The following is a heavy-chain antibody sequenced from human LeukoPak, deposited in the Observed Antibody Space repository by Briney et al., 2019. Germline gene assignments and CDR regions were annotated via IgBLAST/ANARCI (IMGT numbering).Heavy chain of an antibody. D-gene: IGHD6-13*01. V-gene: IGHV3-23*01. CDR2: ITSGSGSNV. CDR3: ARHGSWSFDY. Sequence: GGSLRLSCAASGFTFSSHAMSWVRQAPGKGLEGVSAITSGSGSNVYYTDSLKGRFTISRDNSKNTLYLQMNSLRAEDTAVYYCARHGSWSFDYWGQGTLVTVSS. J-gene: IGHJ4*02. CDR1: GFTFSSHA.